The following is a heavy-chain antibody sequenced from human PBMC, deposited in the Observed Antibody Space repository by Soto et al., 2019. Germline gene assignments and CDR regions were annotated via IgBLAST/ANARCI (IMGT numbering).Heavy chain of an antibody. J-gene: IGHJ5*02. D-gene: IGHD6-13*01. CDR3: ARDFVAAAALNWFDP. CDR1: GGSISSYY. Sequence: LSLTCTVSGGSISSYYWSWIRQPAGKGLEWIGRIYTSGSTNYNPSLKSRVTMSVDTSKNQFSLKLSSVTAADTAVYYCARDFVAAAALNWFDPWGQGTLVTVSS. V-gene: IGHV4-4*07. CDR2: IYTSGST.